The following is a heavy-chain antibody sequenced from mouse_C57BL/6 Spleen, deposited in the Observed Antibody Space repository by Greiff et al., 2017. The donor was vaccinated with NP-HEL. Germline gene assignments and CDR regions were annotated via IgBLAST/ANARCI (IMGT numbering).Heavy chain of an antibody. V-gene: IGHV1-39*01. J-gene: IGHJ3*01. Sequence: EVQLQQSGPELVKPGASVKISCKASGYSFTDYNMHWVKQSHGKRLEWIGVINPNYGTTSYNQKFKCKATVTVDQSSSTAYMQLNSLTSEDSAVYDCERDDYDAGFAYWGQGTLVTVSA. CDR3: ERDDYDAGFAY. D-gene: IGHD2-4*01. CDR2: INPNYGTT. CDR1: GYSFTDYN.